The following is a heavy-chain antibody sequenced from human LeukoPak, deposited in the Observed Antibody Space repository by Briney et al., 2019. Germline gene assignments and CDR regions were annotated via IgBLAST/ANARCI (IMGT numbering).Heavy chain of an antibody. Sequence: SDTLSLTCTVSGGSINSYYWSWLRQPPGKGLEWIGYIYYNGSTNYSPSLKSRVTVSVDTSKNQFSLKLSSVTAADTAVYYCARYLGDSYYFDYWGQGTLVTVSS. D-gene: IGHD3-16*01. CDR3: ARYLGDSYYFDY. CDR2: IYYNGST. CDR1: GGSINSYY. J-gene: IGHJ4*02. V-gene: IGHV4-59*07.